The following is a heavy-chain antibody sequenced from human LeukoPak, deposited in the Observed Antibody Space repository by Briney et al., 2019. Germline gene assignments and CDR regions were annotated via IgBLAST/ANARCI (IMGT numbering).Heavy chain of an antibody. CDR3: TTVMGRWYPPPYFDY. J-gene: IGHJ4*02. V-gene: IGHV3-15*01. D-gene: IGHD4-23*01. CDR2: IKSKTDGGTT. Sequence: PGGSLRLSCAASGFTFSNAWMSWVRQAPGKGLEWVGRIKSKTDGGTTDYAAPVKGRFTISRDDSKNTLYLQMNSLKTEDTAVYYCTTVMGRWYPPPYFDYWGQGTLVTVSS. CDR1: GFTFSNAW.